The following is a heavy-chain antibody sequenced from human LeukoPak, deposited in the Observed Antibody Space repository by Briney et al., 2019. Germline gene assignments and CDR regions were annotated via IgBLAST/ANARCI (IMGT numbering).Heavy chain of an antibody. D-gene: IGHD5-12*01. CDR3: ARDHGYAFDY. J-gene: IGHJ4*02. CDR1: GFTFSYYS. CDR2: INSISGEI. Sequence: GSLRLSCVASGFTFSYYSMNWVRQAPGKGLEWVSYINSISGEIWYADSVKGRFTISRDDAKNSLYLQMNSLRDEDTAVYYCARDHGYAFDYWGQGTLVTVSS. V-gene: IGHV3-48*02.